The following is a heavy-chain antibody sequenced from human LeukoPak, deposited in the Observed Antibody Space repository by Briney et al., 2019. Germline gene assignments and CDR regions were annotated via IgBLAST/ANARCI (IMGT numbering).Heavy chain of an antibody. J-gene: IGHJ4*02. D-gene: IGHD3-22*01. V-gene: IGHV4-39*07. CDR2: IYYSGST. Sequence: SETLSLTCTVSGVSISSSSYYWGWLRQPPGKGLEWIGSIYYSGSTYYNPSLKSRVTISVDTSKNQFSLKLSSVTAADTAVYYCARRGYYDSRGHFDYWGQGTLVTVSS. CDR1: GVSISSSSYY. CDR3: ARRGYYDSRGHFDY.